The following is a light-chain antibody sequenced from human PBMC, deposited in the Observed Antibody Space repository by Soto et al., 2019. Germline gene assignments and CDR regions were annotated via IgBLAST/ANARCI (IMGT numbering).Light chain of an antibody. CDR2: DVN. Sequence: QSALAQPASVSGSFGQSITISCSGPNTDLGGYGYVSWYQHHPGKAPKLLIYDVNNRPSGISDRFSGSKSGDTASLTISGLLAEDEADYFCFSKISGFIYAFGTGTKLTVL. V-gene: IGLV2-14*01. CDR3: FSKISGFIYA. CDR1: NTDLGGYGY. J-gene: IGLJ1*01.